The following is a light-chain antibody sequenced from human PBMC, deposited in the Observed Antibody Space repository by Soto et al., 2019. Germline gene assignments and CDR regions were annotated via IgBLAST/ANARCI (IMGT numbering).Light chain of an antibody. V-gene: IGKV3D-15*01. CDR2: DAS. J-gene: IGKJ1*01. Sequence: EIVMTQSPVTLSVSPGERATLSCGASQNISRSLAWYQQKPGQAPRLLIYDASNRATGIPARFSGSGSGTDFTLTISSLEPEDFAVYYCQQHNNWPRTFGQGTKVDIK. CDR1: QNISRS. CDR3: QQHNNWPRT.